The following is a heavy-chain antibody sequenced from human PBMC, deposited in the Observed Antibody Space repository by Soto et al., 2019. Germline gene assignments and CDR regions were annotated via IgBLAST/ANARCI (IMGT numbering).Heavy chain of an antibody. Sequence: PGGSLRLSCAASGFTFGSYAMSWVRQAPGKGLEWVSAISGSGGSTYYADSVKGRFTISRDNSKNTLYLQMNSLRAEDTAVYYCAKIVGQQAAMYYFDYWGQGTLVTVSS. V-gene: IGHV3-23*01. CDR2: ISGSGGST. CDR1: GFTFGSYA. D-gene: IGHD2-15*01. J-gene: IGHJ4*02. CDR3: AKIVGQQAAMYYFDY.